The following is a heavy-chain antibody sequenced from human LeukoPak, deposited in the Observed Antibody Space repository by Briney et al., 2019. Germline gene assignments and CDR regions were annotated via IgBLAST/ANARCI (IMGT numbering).Heavy chain of an antibody. CDR3: TDDILTLSLGRRIDY. CDR2: IRSKAYGGTT. V-gene: IGHV3-49*04. CDR1: GFTFGDYA. J-gene: IGHJ4*02. Sequence: GGSLRLSCTASGFTFGDYAMSWVRQAPGKGLEWVGFIRSKAYGGTTEYAASVKGRFTISRDDSKSIAYLQMNSLKTEDTAVYDCTDDILTLSLGRRIDYWGQGTLVSVSS. D-gene: IGHD3-9*01.